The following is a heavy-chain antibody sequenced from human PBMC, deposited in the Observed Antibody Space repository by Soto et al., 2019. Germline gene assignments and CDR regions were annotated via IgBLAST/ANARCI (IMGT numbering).Heavy chain of an antibody. V-gene: IGHV1-69*13. D-gene: IGHD1-26*01. CDR2: IIPIFGTA. Sequence: SVQVSCKASGGTFSSYAISWVRQAPGQGLEWMGGIIPIFGTANYAQKFQGRVTITADESTSTAYMELSSLRSEDTAVYYCARDPPRGSGSFNWFDPWGQGTLVTVS. J-gene: IGHJ5*02. CDR3: ARDPPRGSGSFNWFDP. CDR1: GGTFSSYA.